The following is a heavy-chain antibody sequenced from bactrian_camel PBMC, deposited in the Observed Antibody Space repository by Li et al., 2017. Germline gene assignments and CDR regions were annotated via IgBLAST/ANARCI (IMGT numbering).Heavy chain of an antibody. CDR2: VNPGRIT. Sequence: VQLVESGGGLVQPGGSLRLSCAASGFTFSSYTMSWVRQAPGKGLEWVSGVNPGRITYYAHSVKGRFTISQGNVNNTVDLQMDNPKPEDTAMYYCVAQTYCTLEMAAIKALGVTQYWGQGTQVTVS. J-gene: IGHJ4*01. CDR3: VAQTYCTLEMAAIKALGVTQY. CDR1: GFTFSSYT. D-gene: IGHD1*01. V-gene: IGHV3S40*01.